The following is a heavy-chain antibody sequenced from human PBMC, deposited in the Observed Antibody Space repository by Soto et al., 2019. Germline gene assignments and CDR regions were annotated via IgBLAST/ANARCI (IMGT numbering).Heavy chain of an antibody. Sequence: KVPCKASAYIITSYGIAWVRQAPGQGPEWMGSIRPYNVRTNYAQNVKGSVVMTTDISTNTVYLELRSLTSDDTPMYYCGRCRTERYDMDVWGQGTTVSVS. CDR3: GRCRTERYDMDV. J-gene: IGHJ6*03. D-gene: IGHD2-8*02. V-gene: IGHV1-18*04. CDR2: IRPYNVRT. CDR1: AYIITSYG.